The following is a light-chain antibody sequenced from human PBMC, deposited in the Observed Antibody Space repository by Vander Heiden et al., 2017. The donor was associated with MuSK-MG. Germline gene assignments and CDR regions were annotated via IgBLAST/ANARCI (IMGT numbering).Light chain of an antibody. Sequence: DIQLPQSPSSLSASVGARVTITCRASQSISSYLNWYQQKPGKAPKLLIYAASSLQSGVPSRFSGSGSGTDFTLTISSLQPEDFATYYCQQSDSTPLTFGGGTKVEIK. J-gene: IGKJ4*01. CDR3: QQSDSTPLT. CDR2: AAS. V-gene: IGKV1-39*01. CDR1: QSISSY.